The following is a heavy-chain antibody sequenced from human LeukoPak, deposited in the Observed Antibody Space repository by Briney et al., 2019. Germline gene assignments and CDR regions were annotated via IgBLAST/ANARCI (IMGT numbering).Heavy chain of an antibody. Sequence: SETLSLTCTGSGGSISSYYWGWIRQPPGKGLEWIGSIYYSGSTYYNPSLKSRVTISVDTSKNQFSLKLSSVTAADTAVYYCARDTGALLWFGEPNWYFDLWGRGTLVTVSS. J-gene: IGHJ2*01. D-gene: IGHD3-10*01. CDR2: IYYSGST. CDR3: ARDTGALLWFGEPNWYFDL. V-gene: IGHV4-39*07. CDR1: GGSISSYY.